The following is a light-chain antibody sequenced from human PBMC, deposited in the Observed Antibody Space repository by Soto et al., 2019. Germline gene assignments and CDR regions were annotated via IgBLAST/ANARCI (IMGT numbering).Light chain of an antibody. CDR3: TSYVGSNIWV. CDR1: SSDVGAYKY. V-gene: IGLV2-8*01. Sequence: QSVLTQPPSASGSPVQSVTISCTGTSSDVGAYKYVSWYQQYPGKAPKLMIYEVSKRPSGVPDRFPGSKSGNTASLTVSGLQAEDEADYYCTSYVGSNIWVFGGGTKLTVL. CDR2: EVS. J-gene: IGLJ3*02.